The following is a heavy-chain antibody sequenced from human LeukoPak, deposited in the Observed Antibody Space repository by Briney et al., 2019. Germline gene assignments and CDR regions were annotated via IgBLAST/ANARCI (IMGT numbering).Heavy chain of an antibody. V-gene: IGHV4-39*01. D-gene: IGHD1-14*01. CDR3: ARQPGFDY. CDR2: IHFSGTI. CDR1: GDSIASTAYY. J-gene: IGHJ4*02. Sequence: SETLSLTCTVSGDSIASTAYYWGWSRQPPGKGLEWLGMIHFSGTIYDNPSLASRVTISVDTSKNQFSLKVTSVTAADTAVYYCARQPGFDYWGQGTLVTVSS.